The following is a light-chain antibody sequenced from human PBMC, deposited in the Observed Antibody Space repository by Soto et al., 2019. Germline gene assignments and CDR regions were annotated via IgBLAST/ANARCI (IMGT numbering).Light chain of an antibody. CDR2: EVS. J-gene: IGLJ6*01. CDR1: SSDVGGYNY. V-gene: IGLV2-14*01. Sequence: QSVLTQPASVSGSPRQSITISCTGTSSDVGGYNYVSWYQQHPGKAPKLVIFEVSIRPSGVSIRFSGSKSGNTASLTISGLQTEDEADYYCSSYTSRPTLFVFGSGTKLTVL. CDR3: SSYTSRPTLFV.